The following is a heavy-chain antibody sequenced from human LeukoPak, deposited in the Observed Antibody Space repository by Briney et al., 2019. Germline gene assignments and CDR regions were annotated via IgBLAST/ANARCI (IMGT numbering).Heavy chain of an antibody. CDR3: ASGADSSNYVLYY. CDR2: IYASGIT. CDR1: GGSISSGSYY. Sequence: PSETLSLTCTVSGGSISSGSYYWNWIRQPPGKGLEWIGRIYASGITNYHPSLKSRVAISVDTSKNQFSLRLSSVTAADTAVYYCASGADSSNYVLYYWGQGILVTVSS. J-gene: IGHJ4*02. V-gene: IGHV4-61*02. D-gene: IGHD3-22*01.